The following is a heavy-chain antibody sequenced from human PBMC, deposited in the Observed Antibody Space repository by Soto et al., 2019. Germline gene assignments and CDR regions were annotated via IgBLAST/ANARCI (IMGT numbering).Heavy chain of an antibody. J-gene: IGHJ6*02. CDR2: IYNTGST. V-gene: IGHV4-61*01. D-gene: IGHD6-6*01. Sequence: QVQLKEWGPGLVKPSETLSLTCTVSGGSVSSGSHYWSLIRQPPGKGLEWVGYIYNTGSTNYNPSLKSRVTISVDMSKNQFSLKLRSVTTADTAVYYCARNILHSSSSVYYYYGMDVWGRGTTVTVSS. CDR3: ARNILHSSSSVYYYYGMDV. CDR1: GGSVSSGSHY.